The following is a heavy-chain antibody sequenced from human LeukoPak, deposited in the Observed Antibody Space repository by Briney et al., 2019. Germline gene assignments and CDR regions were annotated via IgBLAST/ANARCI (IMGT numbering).Heavy chain of an antibody. V-gene: IGHV4-34*01. CDR3: ASNPLTYCGGDCSTLTDY. CDR1: GGSFSGYY. CDR2: INHSGSP. Sequence: KPSETLSLTCAVYGGSFSGYYWSWLRQPPGKGLEWIREINHSGSPNYNPSLQSRVTIPVDTSKNQFSRKLSSVTAADTAVYYCASNPLTYCGGDCSTLTDYWGQGTLVTVSS. D-gene: IGHD2-21*02. J-gene: IGHJ4*02.